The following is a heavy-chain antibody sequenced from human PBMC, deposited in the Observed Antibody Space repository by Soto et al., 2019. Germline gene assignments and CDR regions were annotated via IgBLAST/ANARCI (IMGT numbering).Heavy chain of an antibody. J-gene: IGHJ4*02. CDR3: ARDYARGWCQF. CDR1: GFDFSNSG. V-gene: IGHV3-30*03. D-gene: IGHD2-8*02. Sequence: GGSLRLSCTASGFDFSNSGIQWVRQTPGKGLEWVALISFDGDKYYVDSVKGRFTISRDNPTNTVYLQMNRLRPEDTGVYYCARDYARGWCQFWGQGTLVTVSS. CDR2: ISFDGDK.